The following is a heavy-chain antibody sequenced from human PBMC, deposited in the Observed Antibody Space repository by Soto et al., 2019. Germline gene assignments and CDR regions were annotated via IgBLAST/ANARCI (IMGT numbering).Heavy chain of an antibody. CDR2: VYDLGGT. J-gene: IGHJ3*02. CDR3: ATWHLREHAYDI. D-gene: IGHD5-12*01. V-gene: IGHV3-53*01. Sequence: PGGSLRLSCEGSGFTFSDYYISWIRQAPGKGLEWLSGVYDLGGTYYADSVRGRFTTSIDSSRTTVYLQMRDLRPEDTALYFCATWHLREHAYDIWGQGTMVTVSS. CDR1: GFTFSDYY.